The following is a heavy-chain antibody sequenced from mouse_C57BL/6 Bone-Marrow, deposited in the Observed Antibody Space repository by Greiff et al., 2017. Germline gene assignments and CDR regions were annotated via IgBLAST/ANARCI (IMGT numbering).Heavy chain of an antibody. CDR3: AREGHYYGSSYGHWYFDV. CDR2: INPNNGGT. D-gene: IGHD1-1*01. J-gene: IGHJ1*03. Sequence: EVQLQQSGPELVKPGASVKIPCKASGYTFTDYNMDWVKQSPGKSLEWIGDINPNNGGTIYNQKFKGKATLTVDKSSSTAYLELRSLTSEDTAVYYCAREGHYYGSSYGHWYFDVWGTGTTVTVSS. V-gene: IGHV1-18*01. CDR1: GYTFTDYN.